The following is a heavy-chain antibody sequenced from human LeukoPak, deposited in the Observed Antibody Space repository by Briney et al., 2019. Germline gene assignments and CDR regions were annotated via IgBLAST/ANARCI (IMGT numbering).Heavy chain of an antibody. CDR2: IYYSGST. Sequence: SETLSLTCTVSGGSISSNSYYWGWIRQPPGKGLEWIGSIYYSGSTFYNPSLKSRVTISVDTSKNHFSLKLSSVTAADTAVYYCARRKAGYYNSSGYYNNWFDPWGQGTLVTVSS. CDR3: ARRKAGYYNSSGYYNNWFDP. J-gene: IGHJ5*02. V-gene: IGHV4-39*02. D-gene: IGHD3-22*01. CDR1: GGSISSNSYY.